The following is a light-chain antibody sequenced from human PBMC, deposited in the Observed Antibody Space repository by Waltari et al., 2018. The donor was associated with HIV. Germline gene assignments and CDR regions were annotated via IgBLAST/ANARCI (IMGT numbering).Light chain of an antibody. V-gene: IGLV1-47*01. J-gene: IGLJ3*02. Sequence: QSVLTQPPSASGPPGQRVSISCSGRSSNIGSNYVYWYQKLPGTAPKLLMYRNDERPSGVPDRFSGSKSGTSASLALSGLRSEDEADYYCAAWDNSLSAWVFGGGTKLTVL. CDR1: SSNIGSNY. CDR2: RND. CDR3: AAWDNSLSAWV.